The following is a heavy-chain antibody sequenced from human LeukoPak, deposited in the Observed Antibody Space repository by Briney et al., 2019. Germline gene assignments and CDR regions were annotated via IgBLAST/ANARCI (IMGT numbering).Heavy chain of an antibody. CDR2: IKQDGSEK. J-gene: IGHJ6*03. CDR1: GFTSATYW. D-gene: IGHD3-9*01. V-gene: IGHV3-7*03. Sequence: PGGSLRLSCAASGFTSATYWMSWVRQAPGKGLEWVANIKQDGSEKYYVDSVKGRFTISRDNAKNSLYLQMNSLRAEDTAVYYCAKVYGSNYDILTGYYRPYYYYYYMDVWGKGTTVTISS. CDR3: AKVYGSNYDILTGYYRPYYYYYYMDV.